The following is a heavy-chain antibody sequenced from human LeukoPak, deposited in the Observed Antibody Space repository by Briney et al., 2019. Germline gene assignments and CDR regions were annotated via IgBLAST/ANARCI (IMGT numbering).Heavy chain of an antibody. Sequence: PGGSLRLSCAASGFTVNSNYMSWVRPAPGKGLEWVSVIYSGGSTYYADSVKGRFTISRDNSKNTLYLQMNSLRAEDTAVYYCAKSPAVDAAFDIWGQGTMVTVSS. CDR3: AKSPAVDAAFDI. CDR2: IYSGGST. D-gene: IGHD4-23*01. V-gene: IGHV3-53*01. J-gene: IGHJ3*02. CDR1: GFTVNSNY.